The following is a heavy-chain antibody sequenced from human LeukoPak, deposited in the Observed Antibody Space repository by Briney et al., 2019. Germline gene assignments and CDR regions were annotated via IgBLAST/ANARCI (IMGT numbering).Heavy chain of an antibody. V-gene: IGHV3-30*18. CDR1: GFTFSSYG. J-gene: IGHJ6*02. CDR2: ISYDGSNK. Sequence: GGSLRLSCAASGFTFSSYGMHWVRQAPGKGLEWVAVISYDGSNKYYADSVMGRFTISRDNSKNTLYLQMNSLGAEDTAVYYCAKDMTAVTTGYYYGMDVWGQGTTVTVSS. CDR3: AKDMTAVTTGYYYGMDV. D-gene: IGHD4-17*01.